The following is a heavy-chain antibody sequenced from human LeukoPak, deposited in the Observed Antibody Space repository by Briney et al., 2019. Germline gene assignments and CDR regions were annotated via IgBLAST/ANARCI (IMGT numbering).Heavy chain of an antibody. Sequence: SETLSLTCTVSGGSISSYYWSWIRQPPGKGLEWIGYIYYSGSTNYNPSLKSRVTISVDTSKNQFSLKLSSVTAADTAVYYCARWASMATNGDNWYFDLWGRGTLVTVSS. V-gene: IGHV4-59*01. J-gene: IGHJ2*01. CDR1: GGSISSYY. D-gene: IGHD5-24*01. CDR3: ARWASMATNGDNWYFDL. CDR2: IYYSGST.